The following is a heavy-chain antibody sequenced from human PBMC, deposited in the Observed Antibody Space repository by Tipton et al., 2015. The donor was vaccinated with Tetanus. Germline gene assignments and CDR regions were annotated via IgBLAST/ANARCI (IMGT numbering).Heavy chain of an antibody. CDR2: IYSGGST. CDR1: GGSTHSYY. CDR3: ALTTDNWFDP. Sequence: TLSLTCTVSGGSTHSYYWSWIRQSAGKGLEWIGRIYSGGSTNYNPSLKSRVTMSMDTSKNQLSLKLNSVTVADTAVYYCALTTDNWFDPWGRGTLVTVSS. J-gene: IGHJ5*02. D-gene: IGHD1-1*01. V-gene: IGHV4-4*07.